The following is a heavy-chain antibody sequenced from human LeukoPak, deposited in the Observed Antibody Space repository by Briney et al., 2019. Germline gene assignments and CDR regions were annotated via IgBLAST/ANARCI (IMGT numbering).Heavy chain of an antibody. V-gene: IGHV1-2*02. CDR3: AAAPFDYGDYGYDY. Sequence: ASVKVSCKASGYTFTGYYMHWVRQAPGQGLEWMGWINPNSGGTNYAQKFQGRVTMTRDTSISTAYMELSRLRSDDTAVYYCAAAPFDYGDYGYDYWGQGTLVTVSS. CDR2: INPNSGGT. CDR1: GYTFTGYY. D-gene: IGHD4-17*01. J-gene: IGHJ4*02.